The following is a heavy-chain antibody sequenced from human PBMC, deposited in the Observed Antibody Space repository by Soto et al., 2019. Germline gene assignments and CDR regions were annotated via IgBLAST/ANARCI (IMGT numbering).Heavy chain of an antibody. CDR2: FDPEDGET. V-gene: IGHV1-24*01. J-gene: IGHJ6*02. CDR3: AGGGVRGVITRTRDYYGMDV. D-gene: IGHD3-10*01. CDR1: GYTLTDLS. Sequence: ASVKVSCEVSGYTLTDLSMHCVRQAPGKGLEWMGGFDPEDGETIYAQKFQGRVTMTEDTSTDTAYMELSSLRSEDTAMYYCAGGGVRGVITRTRDYYGMDVWGQGTTVTAP.